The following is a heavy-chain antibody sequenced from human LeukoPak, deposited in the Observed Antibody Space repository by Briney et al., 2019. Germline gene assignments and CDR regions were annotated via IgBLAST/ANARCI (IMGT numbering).Heavy chain of an antibody. CDR3: ARDSWNRWPYGSGSFSHWFDP. V-gene: IGHV3-30*02. J-gene: IGHJ5*02. D-gene: IGHD3-10*01. Sequence: GGSLRLSCAASGFTFRSCGMHWVRQAPGKGLEWVAFIRYHGSDKYYADSVKGRFTISRDNSENTLYLQMNSLRAEDTAVYYCARDSWNRWPYGSGSFSHWFDPWGQGTLVTVSS. CDR2: IRYHGSDK. CDR1: GFTFRSCG.